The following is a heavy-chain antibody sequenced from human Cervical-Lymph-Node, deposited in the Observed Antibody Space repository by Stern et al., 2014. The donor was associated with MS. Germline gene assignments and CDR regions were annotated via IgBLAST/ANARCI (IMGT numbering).Heavy chain of an antibody. CDR1: GYTFSSYW. D-gene: IGHD5-24*01. CDR3: AKLCYNDCDYFDY. V-gene: IGHV5-51*03. CDR2: IYPGDSDT. Sequence: EVQLVESGAEVKKPGESLKISCKGSGYTFSSYWIAWVRQMPGKGLDWMGIIYPGDSDTRYSLSFQGQVTISADKSISTAYLHWSSLKASDTAIYYCAKLCYNDCDYFDYWGPGTQVTVSS. J-gene: IGHJ4*02.